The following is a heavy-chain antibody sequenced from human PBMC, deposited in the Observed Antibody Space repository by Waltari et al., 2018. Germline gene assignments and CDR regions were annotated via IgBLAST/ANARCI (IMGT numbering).Heavy chain of an antibody. CDR3: ARLAPYGDYYFDN. CDR2: AYYGGTI. D-gene: IGHD4-17*01. V-gene: IGHV4-39*07. Sequence: QVHLQESGPGLVKPSETLALTCNVSGESIRGSSQSWGWVRQFPGKGLEGIATAYYGGTIYYTPSLKIRGTISLDLSKNQFSLKMTSLTAADTAMYYCARLAPYGDYYFDNWGQGTLVTVSS. J-gene: IGHJ4*02. CDR1: GESIRGSSQS.